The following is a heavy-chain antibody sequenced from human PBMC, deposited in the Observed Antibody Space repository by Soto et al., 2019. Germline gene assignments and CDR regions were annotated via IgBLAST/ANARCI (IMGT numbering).Heavy chain of an antibody. D-gene: IGHD1-7*01. V-gene: IGHV3-64*01. J-gene: IGHJ4*02. CDR2: ISSNGGTT. Sequence: EVQLAESGGGMVQPGGSLRLSCVASGFTFSSYDMHWVRQAPGKGLEYVSSISSNGGTTYYGNSVKGRFTISRDNSKNTLYRQMGSLRAEDMAVYYCVRRVSGNYDYWGQGTRVNVSS. CDR3: VRRVSGNYDY. CDR1: GFTFSSYD.